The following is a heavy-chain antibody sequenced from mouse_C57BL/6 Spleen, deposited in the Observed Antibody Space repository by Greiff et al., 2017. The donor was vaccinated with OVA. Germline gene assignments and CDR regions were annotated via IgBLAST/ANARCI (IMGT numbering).Heavy chain of an antibody. J-gene: IGHJ4*01. CDR3: TREGITTVVADAMDY. CDR2: IYPGNSDT. CDR1: GYTFTSYW. Sequence: EVKLVESGTVLARPGASVKMSCKTSGYTFTSYWMHWVKQRPGQGLEWIGAIYPGNSDTSYNQKFKGKAKLTAVTSASTAYMELSSLTNEDSAVYYCTREGITTVVADAMDYWGQGTSVTVSS. V-gene: IGHV1-5*01. D-gene: IGHD1-1*01.